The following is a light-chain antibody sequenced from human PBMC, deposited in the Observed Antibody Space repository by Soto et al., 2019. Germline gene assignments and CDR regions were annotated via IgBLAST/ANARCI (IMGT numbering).Light chain of an antibody. V-gene: IGKV3-11*01. CDR1: QSISSD. CDR2: DAS. CDR3: QQRSNWPPWT. J-gene: IGKJ1*01. Sequence: ELLLTRSPATLALSPGERATLSCRASQSISSDLAWYQQKPGQAPRLLIYDASSRATGIPARFSGSGSGTDFTLTISSLEPEDFGVYYCQQRSNWPPWTFGQGTKVDI.